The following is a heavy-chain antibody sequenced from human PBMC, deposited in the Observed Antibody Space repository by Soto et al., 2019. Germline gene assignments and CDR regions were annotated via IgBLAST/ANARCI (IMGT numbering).Heavy chain of an antibody. V-gene: IGHV3-21*05. CDR1: GFTFSSYS. D-gene: IGHD1-26*01. CDR3: ARAGGSSNT. J-gene: IGHJ5*02. Sequence: GGSLRLSCAASGFTFSSYSMNWVRQAAGEGLERVSYSSSSRSYTNYAESVKGRVTIASDNAKNSLYLQMNSLRAEDTAVYYCARAGGSSNTWGQGPLVTVSS. CDR2: SSSSRSYT.